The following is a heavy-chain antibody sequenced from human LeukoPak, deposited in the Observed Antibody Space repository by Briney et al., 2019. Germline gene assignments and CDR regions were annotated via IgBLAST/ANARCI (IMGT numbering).Heavy chain of an antibody. CDR3: ARDPYVVVTATTDDY. Sequence: PSETLSLTCTVSGGSISSGSYYWSWIRQPAGKGLEWIGRIYTSGSTNYNPSLKSRVTISVDTSKNQFSLKLSSVTAADTAVYYCARDPYVVVTATTDDYSGQGTLVTVSS. V-gene: IGHV4-61*02. D-gene: IGHD2-21*02. CDR2: IYTSGST. CDR1: GGSISSGSYY. J-gene: IGHJ4*02.